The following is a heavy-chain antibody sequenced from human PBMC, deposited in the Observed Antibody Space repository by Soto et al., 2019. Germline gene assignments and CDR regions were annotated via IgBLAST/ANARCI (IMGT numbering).Heavy chain of an antibody. V-gene: IGHV3-30*03. CDR3: ARDGHSSSPTEASHRPYYFDY. J-gene: IGHJ4*02. CDR2: ISYDGSNK. Sequence: GGSLRLSCAASGFTFSSYGMHWVRQAPGKGLEWVAVISYDGSNKYYADSVKGRFTISRDNSKNTLYMQMNSLRAEDTAVYYCARDGHSSSPTEASHRPYYFDYWGQGTLVTVSS. D-gene: IGHD6-6*01. CDR1: GFTFSSYG.